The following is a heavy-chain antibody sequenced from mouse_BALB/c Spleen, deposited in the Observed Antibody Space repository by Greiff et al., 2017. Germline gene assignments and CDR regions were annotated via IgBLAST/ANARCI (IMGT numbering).Heavy chain of an antibody. CDR1: GYSFTGYF. CDR3: GRDYGYVGNAMDY. D-gene: IGHD2-2*01. J-gene: IGHJ4*01. V-gene: IGHV1-37*01. CDR2: INPYNGDT. Sequence: VQLQQSGPELVKPGASVKISCKASGYSFTGYFMNWVKQSHGKSLEWIGRINPYNGDTFYNQKFKGKATLTVDKSSSTAHMGLLSLTSEDSAVYYCGRDYGYVGNAMDYWGQGTSVTVSS.